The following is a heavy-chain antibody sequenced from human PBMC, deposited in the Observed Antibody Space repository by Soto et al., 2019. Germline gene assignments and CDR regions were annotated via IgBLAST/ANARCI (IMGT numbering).Heavy chain of an antibody. CDR1: GGTFSGHA. D-gene: IGHD7-27*01. Sequence: QVQLVQSGAEVKKPGSSVKVSCEASGGTFSGHAISWVRQAPGQGPEWMGGLIPLFGTTQHAQNFQGRLTIPSDKSTSTAYMELTSLRFDDTAIYYCARGPNWGYRFDSWGQGTLVTVSS. CDR3: ARGPNWGYRFDS. V-gene: IGHV1-69*06. J-gene: IGHJ4*02. CDR2: LIPLFGTT.